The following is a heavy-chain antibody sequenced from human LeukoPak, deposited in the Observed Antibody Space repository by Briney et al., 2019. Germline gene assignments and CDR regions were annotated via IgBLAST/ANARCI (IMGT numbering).Heavy chain of an antibody. D-gene: IGHD6-6*01. J-gene: IGHJ6*03. Sequence: GESLKISCKGSGYRFTSYWIGWVRQMPGKGLEWMGIIYPGDSDTRYSPSFQGQVTISADKSISTAYLQWSSLKASDTAMYYCARGGLEYSSSFDQLGYYYMDVWGKGTTVTVSS. CDR2: IYPGDSDT. V-gene: IGHV5-51*01. CDR1: GYRFTSYW. CDR3: ARGGLEYSSSFDQLGYYYMDV.